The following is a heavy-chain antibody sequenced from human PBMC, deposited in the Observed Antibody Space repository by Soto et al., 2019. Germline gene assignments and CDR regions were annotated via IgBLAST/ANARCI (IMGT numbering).Heavy chain of an antibody. CDR3: AKEYCDSSRCFLPDY. CDR1: GYTFTTFG. V-gene: IGHV1-18*01. D-gene: IGHD2-2*01. Sequence: ASVKVSCKASGYTFTTFGISWVRQAPGQGLEWMGWIDPKNGNTKDAQKFQGRVTMTTDTSTSAAYMELRSLRSDDTAVYYCAKEYCDSSRCFLPDYWGQGALVTVSS. J-gene: IGHJ4*02. CDR2: IDPKNGNT.